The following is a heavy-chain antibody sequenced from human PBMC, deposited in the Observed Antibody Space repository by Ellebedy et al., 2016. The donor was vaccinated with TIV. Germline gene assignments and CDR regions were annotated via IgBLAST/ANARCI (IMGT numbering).Heavy chain of an antibody. J-gene: IGHJ1*01. CDR2: SSSGDTT. CDR1: GFTVGNNF. Sequence: PGGSLRLSCAASGFTVGNNFMNWVRQAPGKGLEWVSGISSSGDTTYYADSVKGRFTVSRDNSKNTLFLQVNSLRAEDTAVYYCIFKGMSARLYWGQGTQVTVSS. D-gene: IGHD6-6*01. V-gene: IGHV3-53*01. CDR3: IFKGMSARLY.